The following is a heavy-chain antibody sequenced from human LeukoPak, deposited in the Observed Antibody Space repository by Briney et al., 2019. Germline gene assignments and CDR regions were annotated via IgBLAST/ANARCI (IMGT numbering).Heavy chain of an antibody. Sequence: GGSLRLSCVASGFTFSRYWMAWVRQAPGKGLEWVANIKQEGNEKYYVDSVKGRFTISRDNAKNSLYLQMNSLRAEDTAMYYCAREQWLQSDAFDIWGQGTVVTVSS. V-gene: IGHV3-7*01. D-gene: IGHD6-19*01. CDR2: IKQEGNEK. CDR1: GFTFSRYW. J-gene: IGHJ3*02. CDR3: AREQWLQSDAFDI.